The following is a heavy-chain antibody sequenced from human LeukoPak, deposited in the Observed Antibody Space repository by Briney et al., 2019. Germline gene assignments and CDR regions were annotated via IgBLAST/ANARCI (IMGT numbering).Heavy chain of an antibody. Sequence: PGGSLRLSCAASGFTFSHHFMTWIRQAPGKGLEWISYISGSGATYYASSVQGRFTISWDNAQNSLWLQMSSLRAEDTAVYYCARDPMHNGGNSGAFDFWGQGTLVTVSS. CDR3: ARDPMHNGGNSGAFDF. J-gene: IGHJ3*01. D-gene: IGHD2-21*01. CDR2: ISGSGAT. CDR1: GFTFSHHF. V-gene: IGHV3-11*01.